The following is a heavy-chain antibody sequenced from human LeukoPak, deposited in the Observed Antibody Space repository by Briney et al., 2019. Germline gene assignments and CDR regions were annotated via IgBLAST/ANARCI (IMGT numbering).Heavy chain of an antibody. CDR3: AKDQRSRDSSGYWDPLDAFDI. V-gene: IGHV4-61*02. Sequence: SQTLSLTCTVSGGSISSGSNYWSWIRQPAGKGLEWIGRMYTSGSTNYNPSLKSRVTISVDTSKNQFSLKLNSVTAANTAVYYCAKDQRSRDSSGYWDPLDAFDIWGQGTMVTVSS. CDR2: MYTSGST. J-gene: IGHJ3*02. CDR1: GGSISSGSNY. D-gene: IGHD3-22*01.